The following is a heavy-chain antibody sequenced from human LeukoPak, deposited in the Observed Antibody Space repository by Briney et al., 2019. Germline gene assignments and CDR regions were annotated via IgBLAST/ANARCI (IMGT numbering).Heavy chain of an antibody. J-gene: IGHJ2*01. CDR2: IDAAGDT. CDR3: ARRAYGDYGRWYYDL. CDR1: GFTFSNYD. V-gene: IGHV3-13*01. D-gene: IGHD4-17*01. Sequence: GGSLRLSCAAAGFTFSNYDMHWVRQPSGRGLEWVSAIDAAGDTNYPDSVMGRIAISRENAKNSLYLQMNSLRVGDTAVYYCARRAYGDYGRWYYDLWGRGTLVTVSS.